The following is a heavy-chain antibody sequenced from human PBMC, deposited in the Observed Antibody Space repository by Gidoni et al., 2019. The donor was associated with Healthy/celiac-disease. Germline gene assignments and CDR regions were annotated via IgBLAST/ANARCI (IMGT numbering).Heavy chain of an antibody. CDR3: ARGKVATGWWFDP. D-gene: IGHD5-12*01. CDR1: GCSISSGGYY. J-gene: IGHJ5*02. Sequence: QVQLQESGPGLVKPSQTLSLTCTVSGCSISSGGYYWSWIRQHPGKGLEWIGYIYYSGSTYYNPSLKSRVTISVDTSKNQFSLKLSSVTAADTAVYYCARGKVATGWWFDPWGQGTLVTVSS. CDR2: IYYSGST. V-gene: IGHV4-31*03.